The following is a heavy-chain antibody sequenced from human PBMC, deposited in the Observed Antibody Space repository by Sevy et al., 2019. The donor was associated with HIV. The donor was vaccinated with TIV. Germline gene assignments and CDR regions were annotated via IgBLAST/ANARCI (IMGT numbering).Heavy chain of an antibody. CDR2: IKEDGSGK. CDR1: GFIVSRHW. D-gene: IGHD6-25*01. Sequence: GGSLRLSRAASGFIVSRHWMSWVRQAPGKGLEWVANIKEDGSGKYYVDSVKGRFTISKDNAKNSLYLQMNSLRVEDTAVYFCARESIAAGVEAFDVWGQGTMVTVSS. CDR3: ARESIAAGVEAFDV. V-gene: IGHV3-7*03. J-gene: IGHJ3*01.